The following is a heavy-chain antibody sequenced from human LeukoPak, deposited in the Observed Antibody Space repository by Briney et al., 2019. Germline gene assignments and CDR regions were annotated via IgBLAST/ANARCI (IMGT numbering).Heavy chain of an antibody. V-gene: IGHV4-34*01. CDR2: INHSGST. CDR3: ARGNQVVSAECFDY. Sequence: SETLSLTCVVYGGSFSGYYWSWIRQPPGKGLEWIGEINHSGSTNYNPSLKSRATISIDTSKNQFSLKLSSVTAADTAVYYCARGNQVVSAECFDYWGQGTLVTVSS. D-gene: IGHD2-15*01. CDR1: GGSFSGYY. J-gene: IGHJ4*02.